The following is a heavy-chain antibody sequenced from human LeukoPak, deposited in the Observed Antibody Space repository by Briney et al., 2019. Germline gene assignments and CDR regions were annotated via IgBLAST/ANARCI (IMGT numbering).Heavy chain of an antibody. J-gene: IGHJ4*02. CDR3: AKASTSYSSSSFDY. V-gene: IGHV3-23*01. CDR1: GFIFSNYV. Sequence: GGSLRLSCEASGFIFSNYVMSWVRQAPGKGPEWVSGISGSSVKTYYADPVKGRFTISRDDSKNTLYLQMNSLRAEDTAVYYCAKASTSYSSSSFDYWGQGTLVTVSS. D-gene: IGHD6-6*01. CDR2: ISGSSVKT.